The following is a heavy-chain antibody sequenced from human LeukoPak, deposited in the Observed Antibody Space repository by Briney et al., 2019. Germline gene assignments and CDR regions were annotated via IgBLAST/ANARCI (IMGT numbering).Heavy chain of an antibody. CDR1: GGSISSGGYS. V-gene: IGHV4-30-2*01. J-gene: IGHJ4*02. CDR2: IYYSGST. D-gene: IGHD1-26*01. Sequence: SQTLSLTCAVSGGSISSGGYSWSWIRQPPGKGLEWIGYIYYSGSTYYNPSLKSRVTISVDTSKNQFSLKLSSVTAADTAVYYCARGVGADVAYXGQGTLVTVSS. CDR3: ARGVGADVAY.